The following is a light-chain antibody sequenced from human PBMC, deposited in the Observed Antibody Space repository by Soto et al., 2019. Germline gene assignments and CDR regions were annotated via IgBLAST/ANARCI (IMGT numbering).Light chain of an antibody. CDR2: DAS. Sequence: EIVMTQSPATLSVSPGEGATLSCKASQNVYNNLAWYQQRPGQPPRLLIYDASTRATGISARFSGSGYGTEFTLTISSLRSEVLAVFFCQRCKNCPFISGGGPKV. CDR1: QNVYNN. CDR3: QRCKNCPFI. J-gene: IGKJ4*01. V-gene: IGKV3-15*01.